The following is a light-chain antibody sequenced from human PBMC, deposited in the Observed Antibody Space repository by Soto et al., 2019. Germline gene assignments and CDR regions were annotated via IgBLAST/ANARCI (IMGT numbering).Light chain of an antibody. Sequence: DVQMTQSPSTLSASVGDRVIITCRASQSISTWLAWFQQKPWKAPKVLIYKASSLESGVPSRFSGSRSGTEFTLTISSLQPDDFATYYCQQYNTYPLSFGGGTKVEIK. CDR3: QQYNTYPLS. V-gene: IGKV1-5*03. J-gene: IGKJ4*01. CDR2: KAS. CDR1: QSISTW.